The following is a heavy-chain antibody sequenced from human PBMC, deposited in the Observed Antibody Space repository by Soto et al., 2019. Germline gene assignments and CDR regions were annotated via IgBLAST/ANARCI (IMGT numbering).Heavy chain of an antibody. D-gene: IGHD2-2*01. CDR3: AKTGNCSSTSCYVRPYNWFDP. V-gene: IGHV3-30-3*02. J-gene: IGHJ5*02. CDR2: IAPDGSQI. Sequence: PGGSLRLSCAASGFTFSGKTMYWVRQAPGKGLEWVALIAPDGSQIYYADSVKGRFTISRDNSKNTLYLQMNSLRAEDTAVYYCAKTGNCSSTSCYVRPYNWFDPWGQGTLVTVSS. CDR1: GFTFSGKT.